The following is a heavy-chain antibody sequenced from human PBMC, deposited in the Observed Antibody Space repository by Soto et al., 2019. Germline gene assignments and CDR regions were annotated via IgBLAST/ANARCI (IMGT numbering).Heavy chain of an antibody. CDR3: AKEMEPFFKRITMIVPPSA. Sequence: GGSLRLSCAASGFTFSSYGMHWVRQAPGKGLEWVAVISYDGSNKYYADSVKGRFTISRDNSKNTLYLQMNSLRAEDTAVYYCAKEMEPFFKRITMIVPPSAWGQGTLVTVSS. V-gene: IGHV3-30*18. CDR2: ISYDGSNK. J-gene: IGHJ4*02. D-gene: IGHD3-22*01. CDR1: GFTFSSYG.